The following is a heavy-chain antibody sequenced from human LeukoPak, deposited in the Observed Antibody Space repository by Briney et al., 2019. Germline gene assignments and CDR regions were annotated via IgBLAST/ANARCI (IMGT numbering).Heavy chain of an antibody. V-gene: IGHV4-39*07. CDR2: VFYNGAT. CDR1: GGSISSSIYY. D-gene: IGHD3-10*01. CDR3: ARDRFDTDAFDI. J-gene: IGHJ3*02. Sequence: PSETLSLTCIVSGGSISSSIYYWAWVRQPPGKGLEWIGTVFYNGATQYSPSLRSRVTISIDTSTNQFSLKLNSVTAADTAMYYCARDRFDTDAFDIWGQGTMVTVSS.